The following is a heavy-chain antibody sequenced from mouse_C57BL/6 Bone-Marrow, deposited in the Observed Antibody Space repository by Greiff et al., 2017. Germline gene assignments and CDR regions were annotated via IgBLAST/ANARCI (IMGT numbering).Heavy chain of an antibody. CDR1: GYTFTDYE. Sequence: QVQLQQSGAELVRPGASVTLSCKASGYTFTDYEMHWVKQTPVHGLEWIGAIDPETGGTAYNQKFKGKAILTAAKSSSTAYMELRSLTSEDSAVYYCTRPYGYGDYWGQGTTLTVSS. V-gene: IGHV1-15*01. D-gene: IGHD2-2*01. J-gene: IGHJ2*01. CDR2: IDPETGGT. CDR3: TRPYGYGDY.